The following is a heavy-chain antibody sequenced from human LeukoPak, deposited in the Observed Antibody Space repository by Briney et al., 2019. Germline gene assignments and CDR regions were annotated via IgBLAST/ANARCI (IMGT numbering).Heavy chain of an antibody. CDR2: IRSKANSYAT. J-gene: IGHJ1*01. D-gene: IGHD2-2*02. Sequence: GGSLRLSCAASGFTFSGSAMHWVRQASGKGLEWVGRIRSKANSYATAYAASVKGRFTISRDDSKNTAYLQMNSLKTEDTAVYYCAKGLIRDIVVVPAAISPYPYSSSWYGHFQHWGQGTLVTVSS. V-gene: IGHV3-73*01. CDR1: GFTFSGSA. CDR3: AKGLIRDIVVVPAAISPYPYSSSWYGHFQH.